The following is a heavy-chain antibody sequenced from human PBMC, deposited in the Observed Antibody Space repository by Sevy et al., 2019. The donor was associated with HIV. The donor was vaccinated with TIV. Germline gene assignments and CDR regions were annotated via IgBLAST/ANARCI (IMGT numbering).Heavy chain of an antibody. CDR3: ARVPTYHYGSATYFDY. J-gene: IGHJ4*02. CDR1: GYIFTNSG. CDR2: IGVYNGNL. V-gene: IGHV1-18*01. Sequence: ASVKVSCKTSGYIFTNSGITWVRQAPGQGLEWMGWIGVYNGNLKYAQKFQGRGTMTTDTSTSTAYMELTSLRSDDTGVYYCARVPTYHYGSATYFDYWGQGTLVTVSS. D-gene: IGHD3-10*01.